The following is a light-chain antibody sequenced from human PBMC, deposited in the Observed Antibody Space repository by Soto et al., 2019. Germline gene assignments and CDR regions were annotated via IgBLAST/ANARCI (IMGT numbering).Light chain of an antibody. CDR3: SSYTSSSTLYV. V-gene: IGLV2-14*01. CDR2: EVS. J-gene: IGLJ1*01. Sequence: QSVLTQPASVSGSPGQSITISCTGTSSDVGGYDYVSWYQQHPGKAPKLMIYEVSNRPSGVSNRFSGSKSGNTASLTISGLQAEDEADYYCSSYTSSSTLYVFXTGTKLTVL. CDR1: SSDVGGYDY.